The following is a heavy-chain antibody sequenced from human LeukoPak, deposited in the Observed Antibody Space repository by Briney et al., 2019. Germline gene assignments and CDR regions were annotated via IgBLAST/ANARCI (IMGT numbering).Heavy chain of an antibody. CDR1: GGSISSYY. CDR3: ARDTSGYRRGSFDY. V-gene: IGHV4-59*01. D-gene: IGHD3-22*01. CDR2: IYYSGST. Sequence: PSETLSLTCTVSGGSISSYYWSWIRQPPGKGLEWIGYIYYSGSTNYNPSLKSRVTISVDTSKNQFSLKLSSLTAADTAVYYCARDTSGYRRGSFDYWGQGTLVTVSS. J-gene: IGHJ4*02.